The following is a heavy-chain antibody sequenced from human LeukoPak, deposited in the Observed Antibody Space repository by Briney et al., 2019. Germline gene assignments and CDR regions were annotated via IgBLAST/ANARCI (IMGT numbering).Heavy chain of an antibody. V-gene: IGHV5-51*01. D-gene: IGHD1-7*01. CDR1: GYSFTSYW. CDR3: ARVGRDGAGTTFDY. CDR2: IDPGDSDT. Sequence: GESLKISCKGSGYSFTSYWIGWVRQMPGKGLEWMGIIDPGDSDTRYSPSFQGQSTISADKSISTAYLQCSSLEASHTASDYFARVGRDGAGTTFDYWGQGTLVTVSS. J-gene: IGHJ4*02.